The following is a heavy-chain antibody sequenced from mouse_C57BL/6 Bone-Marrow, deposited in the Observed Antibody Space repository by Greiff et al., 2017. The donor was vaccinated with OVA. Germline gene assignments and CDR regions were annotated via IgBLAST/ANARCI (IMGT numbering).Heavy chain of an antibody. J-gene: IGHJ2*01. Sequence: EVQLQQSGPELVKPGASVKISCTASGYSFTDYNMHWVKQSTGQSLEWIGVINPNYGTTSYNQKFKGKATLTVDKSSSTAYMQLNSLTSEDSAVYYCASWDDPYYFDYWGQGTTLTVSS. D-gene: IGHD4-1*01. CDR3: ASWDDPYYFDY. CDR1: GYSFTDYN. V-gene: IGHV1-39*01. CDR2: INPNYGTT.